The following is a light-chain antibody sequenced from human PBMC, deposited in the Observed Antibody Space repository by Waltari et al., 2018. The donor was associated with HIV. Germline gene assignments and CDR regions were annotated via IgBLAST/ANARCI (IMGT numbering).Light chain of an antibody. Sequence: QSVLTQPPAVSAAPGQTVTISCSGSRSNIANHYFSWYPQLPGPAPKLLIYDNNRRSSGIPDRFSGSKSGTSATLAIAGLQTGDEADYYCGTWDTSLSAGVFGGGTKVTVL. V-gene: IGLV1-51*01. CDR2: DNN. J-gene: IGLJ2*01. CDR3: GTWDTSLSAGV. CDR1: RSNIANHY.